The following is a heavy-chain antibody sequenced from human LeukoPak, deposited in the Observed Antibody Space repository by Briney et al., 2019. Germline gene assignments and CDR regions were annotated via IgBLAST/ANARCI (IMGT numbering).Heavy chain of an antibody. V-gene: IGHV4-39*01. CDR3: ARAPVPEWELRFKGAFDR. Sequence: KPSETLSLTCTVPGASIRSSGYYWGWIRQPPGKGLEWIGSIYYSGNTYYNPSLISRVTISVDTSKNQFSLNLSSVTAADTAIYYCARAPVPEWELRFKGAFDRWGQGTVVTVSS. CDR1: GASIRSSGYY. D-gene: IGHD1-26*01. CDR2: IYYSGNT. J-gene: IGHJ3*01.